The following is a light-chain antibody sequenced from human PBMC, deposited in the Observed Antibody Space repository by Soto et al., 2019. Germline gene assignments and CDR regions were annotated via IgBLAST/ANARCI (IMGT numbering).Light chain of an antibody. CDR1: SSDVGGYNY. Sequence: QSVLTQPASVSGSPGQSITISCTGTSSDVGGYNYVSWYQQHPGKVPKLMIHEVSNRPSGVSNRFSGSKSGNTASLTISGLQAEDEADYYCSSYTSSSTLVVFGGGTKLTVL. CDR2: EVS. CDR3: SSYTSSSTLVV. J-gene: IGLJ2*01. V-gene: IGLV2-14*01.